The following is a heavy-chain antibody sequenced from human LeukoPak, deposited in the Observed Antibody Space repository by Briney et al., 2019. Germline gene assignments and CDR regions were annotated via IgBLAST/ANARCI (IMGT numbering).Heavy chain of an antibody. Sequence: NPSETLSLTCTVSGGSISSGGHYWSWTRQHPGKCLEWIVYIHYSGRTNYNPSLKSRVAISLDTSKNLFSLKLSSVTAADTAVYYCASALYYYYLDVWGKGTTVTVSS. CDR2: IHYSGRT. CDR1: GGSISSGGHY. CDR3: ASALYYYYLDV. J-gene: IGHJ6*03. V-gene: IGHV4-31*03.